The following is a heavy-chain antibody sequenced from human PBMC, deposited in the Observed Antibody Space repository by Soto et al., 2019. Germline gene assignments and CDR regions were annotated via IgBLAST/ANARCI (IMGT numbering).Heavy chain of an antibody. V-gene: IGHV3-73*01. D-gene: IGHD1-26*01. Sequence: GGSLRLSCAASGFTFSGSAMHWVRQASGKGLEWVGRIRSKANSYATAYAASVKGRFTISRDDSKNTAYLQMNSLETEDTAVYYCTRGDGNSGSYLSFDYWGQGTLVTVSS. J-gene: IGHJ4*02. CDR2: IRSKANSYAT. CDR1: GFTFSGSA. CDR3: TRGDGNSGSYLSFDY.